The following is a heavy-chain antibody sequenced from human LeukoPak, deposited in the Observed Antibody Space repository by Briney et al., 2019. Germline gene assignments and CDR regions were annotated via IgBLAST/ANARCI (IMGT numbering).Heavy chain of an antibody. J-gene: IGHJ4*02. CDR3: ARVTLGCSGGSCYSPNFDY. V-gene: IGHV1-2*02. CDR1: GYTFTGYY. CDR2: INPNSGGT. D-gene: IGHD2-15*01. Sequence: ASVKVSCKASGYTFTGYYMHWVRQAPGQGLEWMGWINPNSGGTNYAQKFQGRVTMTRDTSVSTAYMELSRLRSDDTAVYYCARVTLGCSGGSCYSPNFDYWGQGTLVTVSS.